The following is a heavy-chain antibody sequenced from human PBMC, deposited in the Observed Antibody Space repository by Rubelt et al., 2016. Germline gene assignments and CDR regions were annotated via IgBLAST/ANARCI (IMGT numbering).Heavy chain of an antibody. V-gene: IGHV3-30*04. CDR1: GFTFSSYA. J-gene: IGHJ5*02. D-gene: IGHD3-16*01. CDR2: ISYDGSNK. Sequence: AASGFTFSSYAMHWVRQAPGKGLEWVAVISYDGSNKYYADSVKGRFTISRDNSKNTLYLQMNSLRAEDTAVYYCARAPAHFTFSIWFDPWGQGTLVTVSS. CDR3: ARAPAHFTFSIWFDP.